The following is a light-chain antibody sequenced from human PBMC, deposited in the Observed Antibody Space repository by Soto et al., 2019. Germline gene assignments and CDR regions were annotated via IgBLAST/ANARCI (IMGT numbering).Light chain of an antibody. CDR1: SSDVGAYTS. Sequence: QSALTQPASVSGSPGQSITISCTGTSSDVGAYTSVSWYQHHPGKAPKVIIYEVNKRPSGISNRFSGSKSVNTASLTISGLHPDDEAHYYCSSYTSDNRDYVFGTGTKVTVL. J-gene: IGLJ1*01. CDR2: EVN. V-gene: IGLV2-14*01. CDR3: SSYTSDNRDYV.